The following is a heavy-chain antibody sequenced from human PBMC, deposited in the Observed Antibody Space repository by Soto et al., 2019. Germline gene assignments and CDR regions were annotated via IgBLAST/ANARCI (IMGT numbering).Heavy chain of an antibody. V-gene: IGHV3-48*03. CDR2: ISSSGSNI. CDR1: GFAFSSDE. Sequence: GGSLRLSCAASGFAFSSDEMNWVRQAPGKGLEWVSSISSSGSNIYYADSVKGRFTISRDNAKNSLYLQMNRLRAEDTAVYYCAKDGPTPRYGDYDYWGQGTLVTVS. D-gene: IGHD4-17*01. J-gene: IGHJ4*02. CDR3: AKDGPTPRYGDYDY.